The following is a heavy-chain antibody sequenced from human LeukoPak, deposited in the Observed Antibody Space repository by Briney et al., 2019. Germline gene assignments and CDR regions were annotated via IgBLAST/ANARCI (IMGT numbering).Heavy chain of an antibody. CDR2: IYPGDSDT. CDR3: ARQVNRAAPYVS. D-gene: IGHD3-16*01. Sequence: GESLKISCKGSGYIFTSYWIGWVRQLPGRGLEWMGIIYPGDSDTRYSPSFQGQVTISADKSISTAYLQWSSLKASDTAMYYCARQVNRAAPYVSWGQGTLVTVSS. CDR1: GYIFTSYW. J-gene: IGHJ5*02. V-gene: IGHV5-51*01.